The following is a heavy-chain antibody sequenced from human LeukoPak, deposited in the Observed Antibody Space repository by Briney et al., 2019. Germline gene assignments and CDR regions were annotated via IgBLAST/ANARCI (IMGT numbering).Heavy chain of an antibody. Sequence: PGGSLRLSCAASGFTFSSYAMSWVRQAPGKGLEWVSAISGSGGSTYYADSVKGRFTISRDNAKNSLYLQMNSLRAEDTAVYYCARDPGYSSGWYVGYLNYWGQGTLVTVSS. J-gene: IGHJ4*02. CDR1: GFTFSSYA. D-gene: IGHD6-19*01. V-gene: IGHV3-23*01. CDR2: ISGSGGST. CDR3: ARDPGYSSGWYVGYLNY.